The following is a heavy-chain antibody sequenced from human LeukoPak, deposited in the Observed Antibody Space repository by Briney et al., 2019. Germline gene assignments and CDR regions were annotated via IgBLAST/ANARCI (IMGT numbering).Heavy chain of an antibody. Sequence: SETLSLTCAVYGGSFSGYYWSWIRQPPGKGLGWIGEINHSGSTNYNPSLKSRVTISVDTSKNQFSLKLSSVTAADTAVYYCARRSVVVVAATRKAFDIWGQGTWSPSLQ. CDR2: INHSGST. CDR1: GGSFSGYY. J-gene: IGHJ3*02. V-gene: IGHV4-34*01. CDR3: ARRSVVVVAATRKAFDI. D-gene: IGHD2-15*01.